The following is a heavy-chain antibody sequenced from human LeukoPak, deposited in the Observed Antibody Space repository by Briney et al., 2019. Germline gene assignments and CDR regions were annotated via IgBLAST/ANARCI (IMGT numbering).Heavy chain of an antibody. Sequence: SETLSLTCTVSGGSISSSSYYWGWIRQPPGKGLEWIGSIYYSGSTYYNPSLKSRVTISVDTSKNQFSLKLSSVTAADTAVYYCARERDGSGTQRGLDYWGQGTLVTVSS. V-gene: IGHV4-39*07. CDR2: IYYSGST. CDR1: GGSISSSSYY. CDR3: ARERDGSGTQRGLDY. J-gene: IGHJ4*02. D-gene: IGHD3-10*01.